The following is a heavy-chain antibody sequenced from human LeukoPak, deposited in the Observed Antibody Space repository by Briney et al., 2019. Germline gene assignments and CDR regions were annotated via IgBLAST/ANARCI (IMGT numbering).Heavy chain of an antibody. CDR2: INIDGTAT. CDR1: GLTLSIHW. V-gene: IGHV3-74*01. J-gene: IGHJ4*02. CDR3: VRDSNLSFDY. D-gene: IGHD1-14*01. Sequence: PGGSLRLSCEASGLTLSIHWMHWVRQAPGKGLAWVSHINIDGTATTYADSVKGRFTISRDNAKNMLYLQMNSLRAEDTAVYYCVRDSNLSFDYWGQGTLVTVSS.